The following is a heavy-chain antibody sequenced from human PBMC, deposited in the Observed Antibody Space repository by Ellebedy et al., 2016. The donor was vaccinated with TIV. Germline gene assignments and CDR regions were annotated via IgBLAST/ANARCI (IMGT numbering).Heavy chain of an antibody. V-gene: IGHV3-21*01. CDR3: ARRYTSGWAPFHY. D-gene: IGHD6-19*01. CDR1: GFTFSTYS. J-gene: IGHJ4*02. CDR2: ISSSNTYI. Sequence: GESLKISCAASGFTFSTYSLNWVRQAPGKGLEWVSSISSSNTYIYYADSVKGRFSVSRDNANNTIYLQMNSLKAEDTAIYYCARRYTSGWAPFHYWGQGTLVTVSS.